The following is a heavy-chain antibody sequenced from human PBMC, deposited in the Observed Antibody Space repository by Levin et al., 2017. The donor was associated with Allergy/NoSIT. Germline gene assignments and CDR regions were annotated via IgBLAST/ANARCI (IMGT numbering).Heavy chain of an antibody. Sequence: SCAASGFTFSTYAMSWVRQAPGKGLEWVSAISGSGSGTYYADSVKGRFTISRDNSEKMLYLQMNSLRAEDTAVYFCAKDYRDFDYWGQGTLVTVSS. V-gene: IGHV3-23*01. J-gene: IGHJ4*02. D-gene: IGHD1-26*01. CDR3: AKDYRDFDY. CDR1: GFTFSTYA. CDR2: ISGSGSGT.